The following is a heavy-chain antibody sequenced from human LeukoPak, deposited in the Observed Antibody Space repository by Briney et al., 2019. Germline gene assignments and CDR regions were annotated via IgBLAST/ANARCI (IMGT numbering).Heavy chain of an antibody. Sequence: GGSLRLSCAASGISFNNYWMHWVRQAPGKGLVWVSRVNSDGSSTVYADSVKGRFTISRDNARTTVYLQMSSLRLDDTATYYCATGLGHYNDYWGQGSLVTVSS. J-gene: IGHJ4*02. V-gene: IGHV3-74*01. CDR1: GISFNNYW. CDR2: VNSDGSST. CDR3: ATGLGHYNDY. D-gene: IGHD3-22*01.